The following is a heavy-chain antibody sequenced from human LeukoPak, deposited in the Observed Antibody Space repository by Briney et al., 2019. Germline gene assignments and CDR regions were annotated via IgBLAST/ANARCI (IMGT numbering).Heavy chain of an antibody. CDR3: ARVVNGVAPS. D-gene: IGHD3-3*01. V-gene: IGHV1-69*13. Sequence: ASVKVSCKASGGTLSSYAISWVRQAPGQGLEWMGGIIPIFGTANYAQKFQGRVTITADESTSTAYMELSSLRSEDTAVYYCARVVNGVAPSWGQGTLVTVSS. J-gene: IGHJ5*02. CDR2: IIPIFGTA. CDR1: GGTLSSYA.